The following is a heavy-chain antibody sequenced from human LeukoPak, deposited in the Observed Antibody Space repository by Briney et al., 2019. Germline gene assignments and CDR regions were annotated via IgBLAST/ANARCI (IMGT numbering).Heavy chain of an antibody. V-gene: IGHV3-33*01. CDR1: GFTFSSYG. CDR3: ARDRSSYGDYYSGMDV. J-gene: IGHJ6*02. Sequence: PGGSLRLSCAASGFTFSSYGMNWVRQAPGKGLEWVAVIWYDGSNKYYADSVKGRFTISRDNSKNTLYLQMNSLRAEDTAVYYCARDRSSYGDYYSGMDVWGQGTTVTVSS. D-gene: IGHD4-17*01. CDR2: IWYDGSNK.